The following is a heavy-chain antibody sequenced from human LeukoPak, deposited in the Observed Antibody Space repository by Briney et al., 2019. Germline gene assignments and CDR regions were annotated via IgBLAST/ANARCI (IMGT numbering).Heavy chain of an antibody. D-gene: IGHD3-9*01. CDR3: ARERNYDILTGYSDAFDI. CDR1: GGSISSYY. J-gene: IGHJ3*02. CDR2: IYYSGST. Sequence: PSETLSLTCTVSGGSISSYYWSWIRQPPGKGLEWIGYIYYSGSTNYNPSLKSRVTISVDTSKNQFSLKLSSVTAADTAVYYCARERNYDILTGYSDAFDIWGQGTMVTVSS. V-gene: IGHV4-59*08.